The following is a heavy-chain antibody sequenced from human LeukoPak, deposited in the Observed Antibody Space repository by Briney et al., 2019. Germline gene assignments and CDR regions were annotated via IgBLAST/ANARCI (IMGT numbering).Heavy chain of an antibody. Sequence: SQTLSLTCTVSGGSISSGGYYWSWIRQHPGKGLEWIGYIYYSGSTYYNPSLKSRVTISVDTSKNQFSLKLSSVTAADTAVYYCARGGYQLLDGGMDVWAKGPRSPSPQ. V-gene: IGHV4-31*03. CDR2: IYYSGST. CDR3: ARGGYQLLDGGMDV. CDR1: GGSISSGGYY. J-gene: IGHJ6*04. D-gene: IGHD2-2*01.